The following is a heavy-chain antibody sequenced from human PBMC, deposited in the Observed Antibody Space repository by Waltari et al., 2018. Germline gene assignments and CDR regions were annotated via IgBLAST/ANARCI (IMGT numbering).Heavy chain of an antibody. Sequence: QVQLQESGPGLVKPSENLSLTCTVSGGSISSYYWSWIRQPPGKGLEWIGYISYSGSTNYNPSLKSRVTISVDTSKNQFSLKLSSVTAADPAVYYCAREGLRIHAFDIWGQGTMVTVSS. V-gene: IGHV4-59*01. CDR3: AREGLRIHAFDI. CDR1: GGSISSYY. D-gene: IGHD2-21*01. J-gene: IGHJ3*02. CDR2: ISYSGST.